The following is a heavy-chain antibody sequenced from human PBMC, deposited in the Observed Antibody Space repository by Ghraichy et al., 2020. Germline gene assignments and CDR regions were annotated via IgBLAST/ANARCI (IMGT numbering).Heavy chain of an antibody. D-gene: IGHD2-21*02. CDR3: ARVEIVVVTAIQNWFDP. J-gene: IGHJ5*02. CDR2: ISAYNGNT. CDR1: GYTFTSYG. Sequence: ASVKVSCKASGYTFTSYGISWVRQAPGQGLEWMGWISAYNGNTNYAQKLQGRVTMTTDTSTSTAYMELRSLRSDDTAVYYCARVEIVVVTAIQNWFDPWGQGTLVTVSS. V-gene: IGHV1-18*01.